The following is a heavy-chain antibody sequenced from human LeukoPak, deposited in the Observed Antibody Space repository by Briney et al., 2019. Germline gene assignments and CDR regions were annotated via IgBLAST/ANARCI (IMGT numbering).Heavy chain of an antibody. CDR1: GFTFSDYY. V-gene: IGHV3-11*01. CDR3: AGDKQWLALDY. J-gene: IGHJ4*02. Sequence: PGGSLRLSCAASGFTFSDYYMSWIRQAPGKGLEWVSYISSSGSTMYYADSVKGRFTISRDNAKNSLYLQMNSLRAEDTAVYYCAGDKQWLALDYWGQGTLVTVSS. D-gene: IGHD6-19*01. CDR2: ISSSGSTM.